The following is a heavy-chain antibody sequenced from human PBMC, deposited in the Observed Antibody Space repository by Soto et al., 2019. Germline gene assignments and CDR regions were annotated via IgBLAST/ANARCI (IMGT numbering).Heavy chain of an antibody. V-gene: IGHV1-8*01. D-gene: IGHD2-2*02. CDR1: GYSFTTYD. CDR3: AREGRGKKAGYNGLVSLGY. J-gene: IGHJ4*02. CDR2: MNLNSGKT. Sequence: QVQLVQSGAEVKKPGASVKVSCKASGYSFTTYDIIWVRQASGQGLEWMGWMNLNSGKTGYAQKFQGRVTITADKSTNTASLELSSLRSDDTAVYYCAREGRGKKAGYNGLVSLGYWGQGTLVTVSS.